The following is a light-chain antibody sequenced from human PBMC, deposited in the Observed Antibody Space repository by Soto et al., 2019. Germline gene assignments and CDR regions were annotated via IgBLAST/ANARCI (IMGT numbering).Light chain of an antibody. Sequence: QSALTQPPSASGSPGQSVTISCTGTSSDVGGYNYVSWYQQHPGKAPKLMIYEVSKRPSGVPDRFPGSKSGNTASLTVSGLQAEDEADYYCSSYAGSKGVIFGGVTQLTVL. CDR1: SSDVGGYNY. CDR2: EVS. V-gene: IGLV2-8*01. J-gene: IGLJ2*01. CDR3: SSYAGSKGVI.